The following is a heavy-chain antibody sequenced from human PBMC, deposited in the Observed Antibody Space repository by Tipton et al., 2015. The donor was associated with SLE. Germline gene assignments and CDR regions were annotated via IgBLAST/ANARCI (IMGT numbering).Heavy chain of an antibody. V-gene: IGHV4-31*03. CDR2: MYYSGST. D-gene: IGHD3-3*01. CDR1: GGSISSGGYY. CDR3: ARDLGRSRITIFGGFDF. Sequence: TLSLTCTVSGGSISSGGYYWSWIRQHPGKGLEWIGYMYYSGSTYYNPSLKSRVSISVDTSKNQFSLKLTSVTAADTAVYYCARDLGRSRITIFGGFDFWGQGTLVTVSS. J-gene: IGHJ4*02.